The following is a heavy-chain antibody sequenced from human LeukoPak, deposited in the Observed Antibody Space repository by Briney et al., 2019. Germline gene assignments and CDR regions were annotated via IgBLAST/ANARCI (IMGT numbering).Heavy chain of an antibody. Sequence: SETLSLTCAVYGGSFSGYYWSWIRQPPGKGLEWIGEINHSGSTNYNPSLKSRVTISVDTSKNQFSLKLSSVTAADTAVYYCARAPLMHCSSTSCYTGFWFDRWGQGALVTVSS. J-gene: IGHJ5*02. V-gene: IGHV4-34*01. D-gene: IGHD2-2*02. CDR2: INHSGST. CDR1: GGSFSGYY. CDR3: ARAPLMHCSSTSCYTGFWFDR.